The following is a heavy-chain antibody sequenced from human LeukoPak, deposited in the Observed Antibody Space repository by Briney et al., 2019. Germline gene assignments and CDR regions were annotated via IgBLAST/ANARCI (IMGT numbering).Heavy chain of an antibody. CDR2: IEFDGKSS. CDR3: VKGRGRYFDF. Sequence: PGGSLRLSCAASGFTFSSYDMHWVRQAPAKGLEWVAFIEFDGKSSYYADSVKGRFTFSRDNSDNTLYLQMNSLKTEDTAVYFCVKGRGRYFDFWGQGSVVTVSS. J-gene: IGHJ4*02. V-gene: IGHV3-30*02. CDR1: GFTFSSYD.